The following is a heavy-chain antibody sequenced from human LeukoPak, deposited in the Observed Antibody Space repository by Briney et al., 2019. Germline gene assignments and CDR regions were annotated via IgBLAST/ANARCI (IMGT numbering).Heavy chain of an antibody. CDR1: GGSISSYY. D-gene: IGHD6-6*01. J-gene: IGHJ5*02. V-gene: IGHV4-4*07. CDR3: ARSRQLVRGYNWFDP. Sequence: SETLSLTCTVSGGSISSYYWSWIRQPAGKGLEWIGRIYTSGSTNYNPSLKSRVTISVDTSKNQFSLKLSSVTAADTAVYYCARSRQLVRGYNWFDPWGQGTLVTVSS. CDR2: IYTSGST.